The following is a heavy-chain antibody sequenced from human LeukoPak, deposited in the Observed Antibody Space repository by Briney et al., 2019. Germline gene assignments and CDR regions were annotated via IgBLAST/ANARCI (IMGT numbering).Heavy chain of an antibody. J-gene: IGHJ4*02. V-gene: IGHV1-2*02. Sequence: GASVKVSCKASGYTFTGYYMHWVRQAPGQGLEWMGWINPNSGGTNYAQKFQGRVTMTRDTSISTAYMELSRLRSDDTAAYYCAREYSSGWYVEDGIFDYWGQGTLVTVSS. D-gene: IGHD6-19*01. CDR2: INPNSGGT. CDR3: AREYSSGWYVEDGIFDY. CDR1: GYTFTGYY.